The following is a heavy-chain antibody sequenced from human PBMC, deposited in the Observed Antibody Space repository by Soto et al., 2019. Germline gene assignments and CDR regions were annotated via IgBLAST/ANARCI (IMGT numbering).Heavy chain of an antibody. D-gene: IGHD2-2*01. CDR1: GGSISSGGYY. CDR2: IYYSGST. V-gene: IGHV4-31*02. CDR3: ARAHTVVVPTAPPSSWFDP. Sequence: KSSETLSLTXTVSGGSISSGGYYWSWIRQHPGKGLEWIGYIYYSGSTYYNPSLKSRVTISVDTSKNQFSLKLSSVTAADTAVYYCARAHTVVVPTAPPSSWFDPWGQGTLVTVSS. J-gene: IGHJ5*02.